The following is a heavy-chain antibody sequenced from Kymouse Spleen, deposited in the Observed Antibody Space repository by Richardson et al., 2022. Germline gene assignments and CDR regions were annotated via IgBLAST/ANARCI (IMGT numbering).Heavy chain of an antibody. CDR2: ISSSSSYI. CDR3: ARDLVVVVAATRDAFDI. D-gene: IGHD2-15*01. J-gene: IGHJ3*02. V-gene: IGHV3-21*03. CDR1: GFTFSSYS. Sequence: EVQLVESGGGLVKPGGSLRLSCAASGFTFSSYSMNWVRQAPGKGLEWVSSISSSSSYIYYADSVKGRFTISRDNAKNSLYLQMNSLRAEDTAVYYCARDLVVVVAATRDAFDIWGQGTMVTVSS.